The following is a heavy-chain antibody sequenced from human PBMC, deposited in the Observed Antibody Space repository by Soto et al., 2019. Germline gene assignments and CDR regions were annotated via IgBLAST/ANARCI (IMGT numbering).Heavy chain of an antibody. J-gene: IGHJ6*02. D-gene: IGHD2-15*01. CDR2: IIPISGTT. Sequence: GASVKVSCKASGGTFSTHAIIWVRQAPGHGLEWMGGIIPISGTTYYTQKFQGRVTITADEPTSTAFMELSSLKSEDTAVFYFARGYCSGGNCYSGMDVWGQGTMVTVSS. V-gene: IGHV1-69*13. CDR1: GGTFSTHA. CDR3: ARGYCSGGNCYSGMDV.